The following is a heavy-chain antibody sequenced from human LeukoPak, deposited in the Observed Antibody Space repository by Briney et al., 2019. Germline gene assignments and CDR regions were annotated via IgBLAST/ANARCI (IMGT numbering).Heavy chain of an antibody. CDR3: ARVDTVTTN. V-gene: IGHV1-18*01. D-gene: IGHD4-17*01. J-gene: IGHJ4*02. Sequence: ASAKVSCKASGYTFTSYGISWVRQAPGQGLEWMGWISAYNGNTNYAQNLQGRVTMTTETSTSTAYMDLRSLRSDDTAVYYCARVDTVTTNWGQGTLVTVSS. CDR1: GYTFTSYG. CDR2: ISAYNGNT.